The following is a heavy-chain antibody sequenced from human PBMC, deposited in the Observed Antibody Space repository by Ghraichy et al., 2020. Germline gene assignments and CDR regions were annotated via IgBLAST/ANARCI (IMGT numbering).Heavy chain of an antibody. CDR2: ISGSGGST. Sequence: GGSLRLSCAASGFTFSSYAMSWVRQAPGKGLEWVSAISGSGGSTYYADSVKGRVTISRNNSKNTLYLQMNSLRAEDTAVYYCAKDPYIVVVPAAIDYWGQGTLVTVSS. J-gene: IGHJ4*02. V-gene: IGHV3-23*01. CDR3: AKDPYIVVVPAAIDY. D-gene: IGHD2-2*01. CDR1: GFTFSSYA.